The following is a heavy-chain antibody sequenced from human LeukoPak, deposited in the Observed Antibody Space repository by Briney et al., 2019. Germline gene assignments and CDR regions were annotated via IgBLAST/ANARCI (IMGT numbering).Heavy chain of an antibody. J-gene: IGHJ5*01. CDR2: INSDGSST. V-gene: IGHV3-74*01. D-gene: IGHD3-16*02. CDR3: ARGFELITFGGAIGKLNWFDS. CDR1: GFTFSSYA. Sequence: GGSLRLSCAASGFTFSSYAMSWVRQAPGKGLEWVSPINSDGSSTSYADSVKGRFTISRDNAKNTLSLQMNSLRAEDTAVYYCARGFELITFGGAIGKLNWFDSWGQGTLVTVSS.